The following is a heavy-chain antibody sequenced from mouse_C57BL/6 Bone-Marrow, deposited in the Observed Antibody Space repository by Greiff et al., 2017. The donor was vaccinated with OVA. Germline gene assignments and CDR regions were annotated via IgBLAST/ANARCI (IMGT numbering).Heavy chain of an antibody. D-gene: IGHD1-1*01. CDR1: GFTFSSYG. CDR2: ISSGGSYT. V-gene: IGHV5-6*01. Sequence: EVKLQESGGDLVKPGGSLKLSCAASGFTFSSYGMSWVRQTPDKRLEWVATISSGGSYTYYPDSVKGRFTISRDNAKNNLYLQMSSLKSEDTAMYSCARLHYYGSSYDYWGQGTTLTVSS. CDR3: ARLHYYGSSYDY. J-gene: IGHJ2*01.